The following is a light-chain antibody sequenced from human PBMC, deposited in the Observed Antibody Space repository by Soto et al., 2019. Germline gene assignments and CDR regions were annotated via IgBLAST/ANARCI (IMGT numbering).Light chain of an antibody. V-gene: IGKV3-15*01. CDR1: RSVNSN. CDR3: QEYNTWPRT. J-gene: IGKJ1*01. CDR2: GAS. Sequence: IVLTQSPATLSLSPGERATLSCRASRSVNSNLALYQQKLGQAPRVLIFGASTRAAGIPARFSGSGSGTEFSLTINSLQSEDFAVYYCQEYNTWPRTFGQGTKVDIK.